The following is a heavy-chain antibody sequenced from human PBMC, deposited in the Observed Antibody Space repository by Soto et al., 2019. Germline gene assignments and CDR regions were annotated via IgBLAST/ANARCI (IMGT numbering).Heavy chain of an antibody. D-gene: IGHD6-6*01. Sequence: SETLSLTCTVSGGSISSGGYYWSWIRQHPGKGLEWIGYIYYSGSTYYKPSLKSRVTISVDTSKNQFSLKLSSVTAADTAVYYCAKAVHATSPRPDHWGQGTLVTVSS. CDR3: AKAVHATSPRPDH. CDR2: IYYSGST. J-gene: IGHJ4*02. V-gene: IGHV4-31*03. CDR1: GGSISSGGYY.